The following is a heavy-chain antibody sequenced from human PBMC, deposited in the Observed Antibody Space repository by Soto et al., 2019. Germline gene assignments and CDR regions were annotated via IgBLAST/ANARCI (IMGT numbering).Heavy chain of an antibody. CDR3: ARGGGGGISFSPHVWFPSDGIDI. D-gene: IGHD3-16*02. CDR1: GYSFSTCG. J-gene: IGHJ3*02. V-gene: IGHV1-18*01. Sequence: QVQLVQSGAELKRPGASVKVSCKASGYSFSTCGITWVRQAPGQGLEWMGWISGHDDKTKLAENFQGRVTMTTDTSTSAAYMEMGSLKSDDTAVYYCARGGGGGISFSPHVWFPSDGIDIWGQGTMVTVSS. CDR2: ISGHDDKT.